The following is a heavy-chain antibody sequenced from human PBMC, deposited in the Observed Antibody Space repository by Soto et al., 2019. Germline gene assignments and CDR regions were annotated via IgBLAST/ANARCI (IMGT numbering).Heavy chain of an antibody. D-gene: IGHD6-19*01. V-gene: IGHV1-46*01. CDR3: ARSIAVVARVAFDY. Sequence: ASVKVSCKASGYTFTRYYVHWVRQAPGLGLEWMGIINASDGSTRYAQKFQGRVAMTRDTSTSTVYMELSSLRSEDAAIYYCARSIAVVARVAFDYWGQGTLVTVSS. CDR1: GYTFTRYY. CDR2: INASDGST. J-gene: IGHJ4*02.